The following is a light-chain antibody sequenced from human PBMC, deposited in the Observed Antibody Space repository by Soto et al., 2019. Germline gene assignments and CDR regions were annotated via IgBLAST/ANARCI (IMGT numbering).Light chain of an antibody. J-gene: IGLJ3*02. CDR2: DVS. CDR3: CSYAGSYTWV. Sequence: QSALTQPRSVSESPGQSVTISCTGTSSDVGGYNYVSWYQQHPGKAPKLMIYDVSKWPSGVPDRFSGSKSGDTASLTISGLQAEDEADYYCCSYAGSYTWVFGGGTQLTVL. V-gene: IGLV2-11*01. CDR1: SSDVGGYNY.